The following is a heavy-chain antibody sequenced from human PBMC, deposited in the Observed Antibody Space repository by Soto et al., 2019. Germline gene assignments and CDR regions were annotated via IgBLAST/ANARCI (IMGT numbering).Heavy chain of an antibody. D-gene: IGHD3-16*02. CDR2: IYYSGST. J-gene: IGHJ4*02. Sequence: QVQLQESGPGLVKPSQTLSLTCTVSGGSISSGGYYWSWIRQHPGKGLEWIGYIYYSGSTYYNPSLKSRVTISVDTAKNQFSLKLSSVTAADTAVYYCARGGGELSLDYVKNWGQGTLVTVSS. V-gene: IGHV4-31*03. CDR3: ARGGGELSLDYVKN. CDR1: GGSISSGGYY.